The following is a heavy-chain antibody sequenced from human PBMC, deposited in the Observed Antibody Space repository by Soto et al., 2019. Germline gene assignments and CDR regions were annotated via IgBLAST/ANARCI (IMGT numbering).Heavy chain of an antibody. CDR1: GGSISSSNW. CDR2: IYHSGST. Sequence: TSETLSLTCAVSGGSISSSNWWSWVRQPPGKGLEWIGEIYHSGSTNYNPSLKSRVTISVDKSKNQSSLKLSSVTAADTAVYYCARGPHDRYSYGFFDYWGQGTLVTVSS. CDR3: ARGPHDRYSYGFFDY. D-gene: IGHD5-18*01. J-gene: IGHJ4*02. V-gene: IGHV4-4*02.